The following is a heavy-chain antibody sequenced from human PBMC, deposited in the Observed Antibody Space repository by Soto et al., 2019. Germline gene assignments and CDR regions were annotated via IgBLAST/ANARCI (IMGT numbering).Heavy chain of an antibody. J-gene: IGHJ4*02. D-gene: IGHD6-13*01. V-gene: IGHV4-59*01. CDR1: GASISGFY. CDR2: ISYSGST. Sequence: SETLSLTCTVSGASISGFYWSWIRQPPGKRLEWIGYISYSGSTDYNPSLKSRVTISGDTSKNQFSLKVSSVTAADTAVYYCARGTSWQLPFDYWGQGTLVTVSS. CDR3: ARGTSWQLPFDY.